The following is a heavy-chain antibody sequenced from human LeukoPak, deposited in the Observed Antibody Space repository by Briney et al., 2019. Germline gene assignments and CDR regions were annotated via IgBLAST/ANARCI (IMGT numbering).Heavy chain of an antibody. CDR1: GGSISSSRYY. CDR2: IYYSGST. V-gene: IGHV4-39*01. D-gene: IGHD1-26*01. Sequence: SETRSLTCTVSGGSISSSRYYWGWIRQPPGKGLEWIGSIYYSGSTYYNPSLKSRVTISVDTSKNQFSLKLSSVTAADTAVYYCARQRSGSYYNYWFDPWGQGTLVTVSS. CDR3: ARQRSGSYYNYWFDP. J-gene: IGHJ5*02.